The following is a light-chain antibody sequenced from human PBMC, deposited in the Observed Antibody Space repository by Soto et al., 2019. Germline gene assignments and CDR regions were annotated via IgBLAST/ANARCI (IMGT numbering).Light chain of an antibody. CDR2: GSS. CDR3: QQYGSSPPYT. CDR1: QSVSNNY. V-gene: IGKV3-20*01. Sequence: EVVLTQSPGTLSLSPGERATLSCRASQSVSNNYLAWYQQKPGQSPKLLIFGSSDRSTGIQDRFSGSGFGTDFILTISSLEPEDVAVYYCQQYGSSPPYTFGRGMKLEIK. J-gene: IGKJ2*01.